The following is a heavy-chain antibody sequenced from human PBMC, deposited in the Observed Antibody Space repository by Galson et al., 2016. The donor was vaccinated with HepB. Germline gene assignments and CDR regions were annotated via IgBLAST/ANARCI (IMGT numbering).Heavy chain of an antibody. J-gene: IGHJ4*02. D-gene: IGHD3-10*01. CDR3: ARGEYYYGSGSYLGQIDS. Sequence: ETLSLTCAVYGGSFSGYYWNWIRQPPGKGLEWIGEINYSGSTNYNPSLKSRVTISVDTSNNQFSLRLSSVTAADTAVYYCARGEYYYGSGSYLGQIDSWGQVTLVTVSS. CDR1: GGSFSGYY. CDR2: INYSGST. V-gene: IGHV4-34*01.